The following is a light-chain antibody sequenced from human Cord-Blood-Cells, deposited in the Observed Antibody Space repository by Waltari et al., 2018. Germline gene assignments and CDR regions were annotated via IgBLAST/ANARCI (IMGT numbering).Light chain of an antibody. CDR1: SSDGGSYNL. V-gene: IGLV2-23*02. CDR3: CSYAGSSTFVV. J-gene: IGLJ2*01. CDR2: EVS. Sequence: QSALTQPASVSGSPGQSITISCTGTSSDGGSYNLVSWYQQHPGKAPKLMIYEVSKRPSGVSNRFSGSKSGNTAYLTISGLQAEDEADYYCCSYAGSSTFVVFGGGTKLTVL.